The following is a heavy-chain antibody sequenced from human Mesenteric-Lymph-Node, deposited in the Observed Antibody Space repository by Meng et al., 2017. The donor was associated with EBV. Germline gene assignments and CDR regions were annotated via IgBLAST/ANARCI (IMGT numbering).Heavy chain of an antibody. V-gene: IGHV4-4*02. CDR2: IYHGGST. CDR3: ARLAVVGSGNYYYLDY. D-gene: IGHD3-22*01. Sequence: HVEVQEPAPGPVRPSGTLSLTCFVSGGSISSSNWWSWVRQSPGKGLEWIGEIYHGGSTNYNPSLKSRVTMSVDKSQNQFSLKLSSVTAADTAVYYCARLAVVGSGNYYYLDYWGQGTLVTVSS. J-gene: IGHJ4*02. CDR1: GGSISSSNW.